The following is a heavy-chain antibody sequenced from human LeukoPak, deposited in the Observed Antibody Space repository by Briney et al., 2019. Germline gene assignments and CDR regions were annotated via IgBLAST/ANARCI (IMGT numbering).Heavy chain of an antibody. J-gene: IGHJ4*02. CDR2: IYSSGST. Sequence: PSETLSLTCTVSGDSIYSSNYYWAWIRQPPGKGLEWIGNIYSSGSTFYNPSLKSRITISVDTSKKQFSLKLKSVTAADTAVYYCARVRRYCTSASCFWGHFDYWGQGTLVTVSS. CDR3: ARVRRYCTSASCFWGHFDY. CDR1: GDSIYSSNYY. D-gene: IGHD2-2*01. V-gene: IGHV4-39*07.